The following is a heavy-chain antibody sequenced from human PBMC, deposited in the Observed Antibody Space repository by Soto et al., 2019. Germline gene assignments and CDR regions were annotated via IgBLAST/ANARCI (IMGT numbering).Heavy chain of an antibody. CDR2: ISPWDANR. V-gene: IGHV1-18*01. Sequence: ASVKVSCKASGYSFTTYGISWVRQAPGQGLEWMGWISPWDANRSYARKFQGRVTITADTSTSTAYIELRSLRSDDTAVYYYARVYCSGGSCYGIDYWG. CDR1: GYSFTTYG. J-gene: IGHJ4*01. CDR3: ARVYCSGGSCYGIDY. D-gene: IGHD2-15*01.